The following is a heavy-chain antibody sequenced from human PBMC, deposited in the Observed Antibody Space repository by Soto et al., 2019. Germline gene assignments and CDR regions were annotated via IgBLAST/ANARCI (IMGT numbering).Heavy chain of an antibody. CDR2: ISYDGSNK. CDR1: GFTFSSYA. V-gene: IGHV3-30-3*01. Sequence: QVQLVESGGGVVQPGRSLRLSCAASGFTFSSYAMQWVRQAPGKGLEWVAVISYDGSNKYYADSVKGRCTISRDNSKNTLYLHMNSLRTEDTAVYYCARDRLRYNWNDFPYYYYGMDVWGEGTTVTVSS. CDR3: ARDRLRYNWNDFPYYYYGMDV. D-gene: IGHD1-1*01. J-gene: IGHJ6*04.